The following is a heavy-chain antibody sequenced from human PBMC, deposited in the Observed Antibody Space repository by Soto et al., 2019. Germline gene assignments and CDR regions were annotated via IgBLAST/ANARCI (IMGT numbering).Heavy chain of an antibody. J-gene: IGHJ3*02. Sequence: EVQLVESGGGLVQPGGSLRLSCAASGFTFSSYEMNWVRQAPGKGLEWVSYISSSGSTIYYADSVKGRFTISRDNAKNSLYLQMNSLRAEDTTVYYCARVGVDAFDIWGQGTMVTVSS. CDR2: ISSSGSTI. V-gene: IGHV3-48*03. CDR3: ARVGVDAFDI. CDR1: GFTFSSYE.